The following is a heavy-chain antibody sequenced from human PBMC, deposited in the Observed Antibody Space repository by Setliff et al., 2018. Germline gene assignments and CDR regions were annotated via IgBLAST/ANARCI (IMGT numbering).Heavy chain of an antibody. V-gene: IGHV3-21*01. CDR3: ARDLTQRLLRYFDWSSPSYYFDY. D-gene: IGHD3-9*01. Sequence: GSLRLSCAASGFTFSSYSMNWVRQAPGKGLEWASSISSSSSYIYYADSVKGRFTISRDNAKNSLYLQMNSLRAEDTAVYYCARDLTQRLLRYFDWSSPSYYFDYWGQGTLVTVSS. J-gene: IGHJ4*02. CDR2: ISSSSSYI. CDR1: GFTFSSYS.